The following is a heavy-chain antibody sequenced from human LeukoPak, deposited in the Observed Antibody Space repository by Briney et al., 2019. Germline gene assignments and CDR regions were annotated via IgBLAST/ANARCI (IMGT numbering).Heavy chain of an antibody. CDR2: IYYSGST. J-gene: IGHJ4*02. D-gene: IGHD3-22*01. Sequence: PSETLSLTCTVSGDSISSYYWSWIRQPPGKGLEWIGYIYYSGSTNYNPSLKSRVTISVDTSKNQFSLKLSSVTAADTAVYYCAREIDYYDSSGYSYYFDYWGQGTLVTVSS. CDR1: GDSISSYY. V-gene: IGHV4-59*01. CDR3: AREIDYYDSSGYSYYFDY.